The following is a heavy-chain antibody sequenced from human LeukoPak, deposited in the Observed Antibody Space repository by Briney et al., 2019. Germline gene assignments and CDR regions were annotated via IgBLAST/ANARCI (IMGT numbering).Heavy chain of an antibody. CDR3: AYHPGVQFDF. CDR1: GFTFSRIA. D-gene: IGHD2-8*01. CDR2: ISGNGGSA. Sequence: GGSLRLSCAASGFTFSRIAMGWVRQAPGKGLEWVSSISGNGGSAYFAGSVRGRFTISRDNSKNTVSLHMSSLRVEDTAVYYCAYHPGVQFDFWGQGILVTVSS. V-gene: IGHV3-23*01. J-gene: IGHJ4*02.